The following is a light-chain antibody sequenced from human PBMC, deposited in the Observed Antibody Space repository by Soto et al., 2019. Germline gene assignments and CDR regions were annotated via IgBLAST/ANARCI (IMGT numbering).Light chain of an antibody. V-gene: IGKV1-5*03. CDR1: QSISSW. Sequence: DIQMTQSPSTLSASVGDRVTITCRASQSISSWLAWYQQKPGKAPTLLIYKASSLESGVPSRFSGSGSGTDFTLTTSLLQADCVATYYGQQYNSYSRTFGEGTKVEIK. CDR2: KAS. J-gene: IGKJ1*01. CDR3: QQYNSYSRT.